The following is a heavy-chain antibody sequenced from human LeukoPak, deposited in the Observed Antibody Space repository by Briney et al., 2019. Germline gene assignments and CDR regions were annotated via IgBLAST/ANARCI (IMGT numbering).Heavy chain of an antibody. Sequence: GASVKVSCKASGYTFTSYDINWVRQATGQGLEWMGWMNPNSGNTGYAQKFQGRVNMTRNTSISTAYMELSSLRSEDTAVYYCAKYYYYDSSAITDWGQGTLVTVSS. CDR2: MNPNSGNT. D-gene: IGHD3-22*01. J-gene: IGHJ4*02. CDR1: GYTFTSYD. CDR3: AKYYYYDSSAITD. V-gene: IGHV1-8*01.